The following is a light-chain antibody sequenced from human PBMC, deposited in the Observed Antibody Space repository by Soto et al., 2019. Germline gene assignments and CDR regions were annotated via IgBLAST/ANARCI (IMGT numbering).Light chain of an antibody. CDR3: QQYGNLPLT. J-gene: IGKJ3*01. V-gene: IGKV1-33*01. CDR1: QDFSNF. Sequence: DIQMTQSPSSLSASVGDRVTITCQASQDFSNFLNWYQQKPGKAPKLLIYDASNLETGVPSRFSGGGSGTHFTFTISSPQPEDIATYYCQQYGNLPLTFGPGTKVDIK. CDR2: DAS.